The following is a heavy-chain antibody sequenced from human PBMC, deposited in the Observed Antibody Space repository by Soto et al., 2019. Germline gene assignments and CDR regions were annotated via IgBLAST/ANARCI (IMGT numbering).Heavy chain of an antibody. CDR3: ARSLYCSSTSCYSYHYYGMDV. J-gene: IGHJ6*02. CDR1: GYTFTSYD. CDR2: MNPNSGNT. Sequence: ASVKVSCKASGYTFTSYDINWVRQATGQGLEWMGWMNPNSGNTGYAQKLQGRVTMTRNTSISTAYMELSSLRSEDTAVYYCARSLYCSSTSCYSYHYYGMDVWGQGTTVTVSS. D-gene: IGHD2-2*02. V-gene: IGHV1-8*01.